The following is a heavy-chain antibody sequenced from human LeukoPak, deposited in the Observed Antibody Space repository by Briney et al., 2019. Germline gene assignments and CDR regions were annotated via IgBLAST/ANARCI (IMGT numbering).Heavy chain of an antibody. D-gene: IGHD4-17*01. J-gene: IGHJ4*02. V-gene: IGHV3-23*01. CDR2: ISGSGGST. Sequence: GGSLRLSCAASGFTFSSYAMSWVRQAPGKGLEWVSAISGSGGSTYYADSVKGRFTISRDNSKNTLYLQMNSLRAEDTAVYYCAKNWAGRYYGDYGSDYWGQGTLVTVSS. CDR1: GFTFSSYA. CDR3: AKNWAGRYYGDYGSDY.